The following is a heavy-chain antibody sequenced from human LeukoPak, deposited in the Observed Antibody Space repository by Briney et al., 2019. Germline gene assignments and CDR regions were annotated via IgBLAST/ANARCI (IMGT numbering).Heavy chain of an antibody. CDR1: GFTVSSNY. Sequence: GGSLRLSCAASGFTVSSNYMSWVRQAPGKGLEWVSVIYSGGSTYYADSVKGRFTISRDNSKNTLYLQMNSLRAEDTAVYYCARTSSWDPVFDYWGQGTLVTVSS. J-gene: IGHJ4*02. CDR2: IYSGGST. V-gene: IGHV3-66*01. D-gene: IGHD6-13*01. CDR3: ARTSSWDPVFDY.